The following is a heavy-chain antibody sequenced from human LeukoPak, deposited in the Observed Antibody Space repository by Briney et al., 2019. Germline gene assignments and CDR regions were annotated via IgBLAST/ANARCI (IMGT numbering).Heavy chain of an antibody. CDR3: ARERRLAGSSWPFDY. CDR2: INTNTGNP. D-gene: IGHD6-13*01. Sequence: GASVKVSCKASGYTFTSYAMNWERQAPGQGLEWMGWINTNTGNPTYAQGFTGRFVFSLDTSVSTAYLQISSLKAEDTAVYYCARERRLAGSSWPFDYWGQGTLVTVSS. J-gene: IGHJ4*02. V-gene: IGHV7-4-1*02. CDR1: GYTFTSYA.